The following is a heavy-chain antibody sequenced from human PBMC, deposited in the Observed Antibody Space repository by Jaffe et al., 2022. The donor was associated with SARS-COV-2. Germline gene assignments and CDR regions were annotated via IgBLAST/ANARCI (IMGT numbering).Heavy chain of an antibody. Sequence: EVQLVESGGGLVQPGRSLRLSCAASGFTFDDYAMHWVRQAPGKGLEWVSGISWNSGSIGYADSVKGRFTISRDNAKNSLYLQMNSLRAEDTALYYCAKGLRKRPIVPRGSLDYWGQGTLVTVSS. CDR3: AKGLRKRPIVPRGSLDY. V-gene: IGHV3-9*01. CDR1: GFTFDDYA. J-gene: IGHJ4*02. D-gene: IGHD1-1*01. CDR2: ISWNSGSI.